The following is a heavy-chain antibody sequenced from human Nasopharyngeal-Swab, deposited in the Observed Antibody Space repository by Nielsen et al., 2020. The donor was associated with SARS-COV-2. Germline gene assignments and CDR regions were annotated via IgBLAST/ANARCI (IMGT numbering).Heavy chain of an antibody. J-gene: IGHJ3*02. V-gene: IGHV3-7*01. CDR3: ARHGADCSRTSCYRRHGFDI. D-gene: IGHD2-2*02. Sequence: GGSLRLSCAASRFTFSDYGMSGVRQAPGRGLEWLANIKQDGSEIYYADSVKGRFTISRDNARNSLYLQMRSLRAEDTAVYHCARHGADCSRTSCYRRHGFDIWGQGTMVTVSS. CDR2: IKQDGSEI. CDR1: RFTFSDYG.